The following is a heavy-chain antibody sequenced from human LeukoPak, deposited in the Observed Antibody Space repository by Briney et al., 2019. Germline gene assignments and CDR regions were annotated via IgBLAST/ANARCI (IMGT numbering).Heavy chain of an antibody. V-gene: IGHV3-73*01. J-gene: IGHJ4*02. Sequence: PGGSLRLSCAASGFTFSGSAMHWVRQASGKGLEWIGRIRSKAHSYATAYAAPVKGRFTISRDDSENTAYLQMNSLKTEDTAVYYCTSSSSGWYFHWGQGTLVTVSA. CDR1: GFTFSGSA. D-gene: IGHD6-19*01. CDR3: TSSSSGWYFH. CDR2: IRSKAHSYAT.